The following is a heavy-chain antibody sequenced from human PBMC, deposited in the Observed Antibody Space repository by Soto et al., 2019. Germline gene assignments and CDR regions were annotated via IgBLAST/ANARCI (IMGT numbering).Heavy chain of an antibody. J-gene: IGHJ4*01. CDR2: INHSGST. D-gene: IGHD1-1*01. CDR1: GGSFSCDY. Sequence: SDTLSLTCAVYGGSFSCDYWSWIRKPPGPGLEWIWEINHSGSTNSNPALKSRVTLSVDTSNNQISLKLSSVTAAYTAVHCCASNHTSNADNYAHWGHGVLVTVSS. CDR3: ASNHTSNADNYAH. V-gene: IGHV4-34*01.